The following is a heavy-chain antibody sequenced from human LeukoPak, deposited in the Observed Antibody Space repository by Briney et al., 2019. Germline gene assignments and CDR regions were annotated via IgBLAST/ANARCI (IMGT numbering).Heavy chain of an antibody. CDR2: FDPEDGET. Sequence: GASVKVSCKVSGYTLTELSMHWVRQAPGKGLEWMGGFDPEDGETIYAQKFQGRVTMTEDTSTDTAYMELSSLRSEDTAVYYCATRAYYYGAFDIWGQGTMVTVSS. D-gene: IGHD3-10*01. CDR3: ATRAYYYGAFDI. V-gene: IGHV1-24*01. J-gene: IGHJ3*02. CDR1: GYTLTELS.